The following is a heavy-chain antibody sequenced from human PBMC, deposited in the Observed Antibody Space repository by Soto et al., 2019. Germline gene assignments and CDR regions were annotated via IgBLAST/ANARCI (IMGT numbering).Heavy chain of an antibody. J-gene: IGHJ4*02. CDR1: GYSFTSYW. CDR2: IDPSDSYT. V-gene: IGHV5-10-1*01. D-gene: IGHD2-2*01. CDR3: ARNDIVVVPAALDPTDY. Sequence: RGESLKISCKGSGYSFTSYWISWVRQMPGKGLEWMGRIDPSDSYTNYSPSFQGHVTISADKSISTAYLQWSSLKASDTAMYYCARNDIVVVPAALDPTDYWGQGTLVTVSS.